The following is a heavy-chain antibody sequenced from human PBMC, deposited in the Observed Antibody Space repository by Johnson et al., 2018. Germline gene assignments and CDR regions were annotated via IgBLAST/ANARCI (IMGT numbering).Heavy chain of an antibody. J-gene: IGHJ3*02. CDR2: IYYTGST. Sequence: QVQLQESGPGLVMXSETLSLXCTVSGGSISSYFWSWIRQPPGKGLAWIGFIYYTGSTDYNPSLKSRVAISLDKSNFQFFLNLTPVNAADTAVYFCTRLIDGRSFTFDIWGQGAMVTVSS. CDR1: GGSISSYF. CDR3: TRLIDGRSFTFDI. V-gene: IGHV4-59*01. D-gene: IGHD2-15*01.